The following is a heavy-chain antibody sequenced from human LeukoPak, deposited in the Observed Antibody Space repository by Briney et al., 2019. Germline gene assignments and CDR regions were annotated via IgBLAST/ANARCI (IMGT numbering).Heavy chain of an antibody. CDR3: ARHPSYYDRIDY. D-gene: IGHD3-22*01. CDR1: GGSISNYY. Sequence: SETLSLTCIVSGGSISNYYWSWIRQPPGKGLEWIGYIYYSGTTNYNPSLKSRVTISVDTSKNQFSLRLSSVTAADTAVYYCARHPSYYDRIDYWGQGTLVTVSS. J-gene: IGHJ4*02. V-gene: IGHV4-59*01. CDR2: IYYSGTT.